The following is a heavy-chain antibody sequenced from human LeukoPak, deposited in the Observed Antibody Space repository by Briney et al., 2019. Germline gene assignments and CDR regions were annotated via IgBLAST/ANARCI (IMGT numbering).Heavy chain of an antibody. CDR3: AMVMWLVDP. V-gene: IGHV4-39*01. CDR1: GGSISSSSYY. D-gene: IGHD3-22*01. J-gene: IGHJ5*02. Sequence: SETLSLTCTVSGGSISSSSYYWGWIRQPPGKGLEWIGSIYYSGSTYYNPSLKSRVTISVDTSKNQFSLKLSSVTAADTAVYYCAMVMWLVDPWGQGALVTVSS. CDR2: IYYSGST.